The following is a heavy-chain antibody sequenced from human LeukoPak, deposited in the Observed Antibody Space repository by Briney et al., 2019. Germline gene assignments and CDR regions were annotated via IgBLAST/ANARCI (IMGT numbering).Heavy chain of an antibody. CDR2: ISYDGSNK. CDR3: AREPPSYDSEADWYFDL. D-gene: IGHD3-22*01. CDR1: GFTFSSYA. J-gene: IGHJ2*01. Sequence: GGSLRLSCAASGFTFSSYAMHWVRQAPGKGLEWAAVISYDGSNKYYADSVKGRFTISRDNSKNTLYLQMNSLRAEDTAVYYCAREPPSYDSEADWYFDLWGRGTLVTVSS. V-gene: IGHV3-30*04.